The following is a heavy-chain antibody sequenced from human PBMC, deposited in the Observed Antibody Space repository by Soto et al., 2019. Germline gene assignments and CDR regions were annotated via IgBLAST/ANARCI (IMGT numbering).Heavy chain of an antibody. CDR1: GFTLSTYW. Sequence: PGGSLRLSCVASGFTLSTYWMNWVRQAPGKGLEWVANIKQDESEKYYVDSVKGRFTTSRDNAKNSLYLQINSLRAEDTAVDYCARGGGKYYDTGRGGRIDVWGQGTTVTVSS. V-gene: IGHV3-7*01. CDR3: ARGGGKYYDTGRGGRIDV. D-gene: IGHD3-22*01. J-gene: IGHJ6*02. CDR2: IKQDESEK.